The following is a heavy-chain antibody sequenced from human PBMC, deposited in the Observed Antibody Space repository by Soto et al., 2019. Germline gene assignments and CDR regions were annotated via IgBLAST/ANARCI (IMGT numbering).Heavy chain of an antibody. J-gene: IGHJ6*02. CDR3: AKDASLGGMDV. CDR1: GFTFSSYG. Sequence: GGSLRLSCAASGFTFSSYGMHWVRQAPGKGLEWVAVISYDGSNKYYADSVKGRFTISRDNSKNTLYLQMNSLRAEDTAVYYCAKDASLGGMDVWGQGTTLPGYS. CDR2: ISYDGSNK. D-gene: IGHD7-27*01. V-gene: IGHV3-30*18.